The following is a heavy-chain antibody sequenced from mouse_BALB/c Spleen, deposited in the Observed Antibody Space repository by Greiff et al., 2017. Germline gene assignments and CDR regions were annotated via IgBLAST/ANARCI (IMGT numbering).Heavy chain of an antibody. V-gene: IGHV1-82*01. CDR3: ARDYYGSSLAY. CDR1: GYAFSSSW. D-gene: IGHD1-1*01. J-gene: IGHJ3*01. CDR2: IYPGDGDT. Sequence: QVQLQQSGPELVKPGASVKISCKASGYAFSSSWMNWVKQRPGQGLEWIGRIYPGDGDTNYNGKFKGKATLTADKSSSTAYMQLSSLTSVDSAVYFCARDYYGSSLAYWGQGTLVTVSA.